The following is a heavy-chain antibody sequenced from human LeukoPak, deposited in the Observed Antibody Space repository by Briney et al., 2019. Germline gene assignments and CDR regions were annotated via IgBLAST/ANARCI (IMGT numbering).Heavy chain of an antibody. V-gene: IGHV3-30-3*01. Sequence: GGSLRLSCAASGFTFSRSTMHRVRQAPGKGLEWVAVISYDGNNKYYADSVKGRFTISRDNSKNTLFLQMDSLTSEDTAVFYCARNYYTTSGFQYFEYWGQGTLVTVSS. CDR1: GFTFSRST. CDR2: ISYDGNNK. D-gene: IGHD3-22*01. J-gene: IGHJ4*02. CDR3: ARNYYTTSGFQYFEY.